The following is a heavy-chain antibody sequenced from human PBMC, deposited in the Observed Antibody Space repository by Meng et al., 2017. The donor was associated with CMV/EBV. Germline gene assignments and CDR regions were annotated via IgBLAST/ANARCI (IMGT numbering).Heavy chain of an antibody. CDR2: ISYDGSNK. V-gene: IGHV3-30*03. CDR1: GFTFSSYW. J-gene: IGHJ4*02. Sequence: GESLKISCAASGFTFSSYWMSWVRQAPGKGLEWVAVISYDGSNKYYADSVKGRFTISRDNSKNTLYLQMNSLRAEDTAVYYCARALLIPKGDDDYWGQGTLVTVSS. D-gene: IGHD2-21*02. CDR3: ARALLIPKGDDDY.